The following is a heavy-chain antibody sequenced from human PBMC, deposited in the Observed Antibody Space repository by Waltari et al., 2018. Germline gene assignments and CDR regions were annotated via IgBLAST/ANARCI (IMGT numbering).Heavy chain of an antibody. CDR3: ARYYGDYVYYYYYMDV. CDR2: ISSSSSYI. CDR1: GFTFSSYS. V-gene: IGHV3-21*03. Sequence: EVQLVESGGGLVKPGGSLRLSCAASGFTFSSYSMNWVRQPPGKGLEWVSSISSSSSYIYYADSVKGRFTISRDNAKNSLYLQMNSLRAEDTAVYYCARYYGDYVYYYYYMDVWGKGTTVTVSS. D-gene: IGHD4-17*01. J-gene: IGHJ6*03.